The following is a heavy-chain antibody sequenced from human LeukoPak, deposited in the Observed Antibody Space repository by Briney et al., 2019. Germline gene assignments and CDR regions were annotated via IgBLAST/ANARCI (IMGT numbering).Heavy chain of an antibody. CDR2: TYYSGST. Sequence: SETLSLTCTVSGGSISSYYWSWIRQPPGKGLEWIGYTYYSGSTNYNPSLKSRVTISVDTSKNQFSLKLSSVTAADTAVYYCAREDKYQLLSLWGRGTLVTVSS. CDR3: AREDKYQLLSL. D-gene: IGHD2-2*01. J-gene: IGHJ4*02. CDR1: GGSISSYY. V-gene: IGHV4-59*01.